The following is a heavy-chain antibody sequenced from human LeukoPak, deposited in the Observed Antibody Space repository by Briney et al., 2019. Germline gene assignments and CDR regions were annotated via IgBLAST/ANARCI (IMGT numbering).Heavy chain of an antibody. Sequence: GGSLRLSCAASGFTFSSYGMHWVRQAPGRGLEWVALIWYDGRNKYYADSVKSRFTISRDNSKNTLSLQLNSLRDEDTAVYYCARDGGSSGYHDALDIWGQGTMVTVS. D-gene: IGHD3-22*01. CDR1: GFTFSSYG. CDR2: IWYDGRNK. CDR3: ARDGGSSGYHDALDI. V-gene: IGHV3-33*01. J-gene: IGHJ3*02.